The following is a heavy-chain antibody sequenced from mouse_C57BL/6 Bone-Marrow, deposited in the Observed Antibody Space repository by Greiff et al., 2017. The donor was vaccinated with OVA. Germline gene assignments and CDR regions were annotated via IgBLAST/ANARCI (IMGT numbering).Heavy chain of an antibody. J-gene: IGHJ3*01. V-gene: IGHV2-2*01. Sequence: VKLMESGPGLVQPSQSLSITCTVSGFSLTSYGVHWVRQSPGKGLEWLGVIWSGGSTDYNAAFISRLSISKDNSKSQVFFKMNSLQADDTAIYYCARNWGFAYWGQGTLVTVSA. CDR1: GFSLTSYG. CDR2: IWSGGST. CDR3: ARNWGFAY.